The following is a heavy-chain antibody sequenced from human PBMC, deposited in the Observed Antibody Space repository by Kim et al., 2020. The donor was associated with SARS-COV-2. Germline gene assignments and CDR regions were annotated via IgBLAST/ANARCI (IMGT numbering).Heavy chain of an antibody. CDR3: ARIYGDNYYYYYYGMDV. Sequence: GGSLRLSCAASGFTFSSYWMHWVRQAPGKGLVWVSRINSDGSSTSYADSVKGRFTISRDNAKNTLYLQMNSLRAEDTAVYYCARIYGDNYYYYYYGMDVWGQGTTVSVSS. V-gene: IGHV3-74*01. CDR2: INSDGSST. CDR1: GFTFSSYW. D-gene: IGHD4-17*01. J-gene: IGHJ6*02.